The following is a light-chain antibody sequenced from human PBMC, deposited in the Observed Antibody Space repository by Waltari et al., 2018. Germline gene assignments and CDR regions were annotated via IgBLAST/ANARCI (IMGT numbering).Light chain of an antibody. J-gene: IGLJ2*01. CDR2: QDN. CDR1: KLGDKY. V-gene: IGLV3-1*01. Sequence: SYELTQPPSVSVSQGQTASITCPGDKLGDKYACWYQQKPGQSPVLVIYQDNKRPSGIPERFSGFNSGNTATLTISGTQTMDEADYYCQTWDRSTVVFGGGTKLTVL. CDR3: QTWDRSTVV.